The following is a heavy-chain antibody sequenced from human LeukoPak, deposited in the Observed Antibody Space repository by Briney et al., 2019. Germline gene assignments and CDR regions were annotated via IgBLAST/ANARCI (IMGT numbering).Heavy chain of an antibody. J-gene: IGHJ4*02. Sequence: GGSLRLSCAASGFTVSSNYMSWVRQAPGKGLEWVSVIYSGGSTYYADSVKGRFTISRDNSKNTLYLQMNSLRAEDTAVYYRARDSNNEITYDYWGQGTLVTVSS. D-gene: IGHD3-10*01. CDR1: GFTVSSNY. CDR3: ARDSNNEITYDY. CDR2: IYSGGST. V-gene: IGHV3-66*01.